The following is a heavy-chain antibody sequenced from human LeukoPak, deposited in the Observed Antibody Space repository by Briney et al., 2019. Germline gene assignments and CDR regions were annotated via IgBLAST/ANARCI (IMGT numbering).Heavy chain of an antibody. J-gene: IGHJ4*02. D-gene: IGHD3-9*01. CDR3: ARSRDWYADY. V-gene: IGHV3-48*01. CDR1: GFAFNIYS. Sequence: PGGSLRLSCAASGFAFNIYSMNWVRRAPGKGLERISYMTGNSKTINYADSVKGRFTISRHNAENSLFLQMNSLRAEDTAIYYCARSRDWYADYWGQGSLVTVSS. CDR2: MTGNSKTI.